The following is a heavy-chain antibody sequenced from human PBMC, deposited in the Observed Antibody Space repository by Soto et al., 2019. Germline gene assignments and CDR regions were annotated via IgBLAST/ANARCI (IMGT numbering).Heavy chain of an antibody. D-gene: IGHD2-15*01. Sequence: SETLSLTCTVSGGSICSYYWSWIRQPPGKGLEWIGYIYYSGSTNYNPSLKSRVTISVDTSKNQFSLKLSSVTAADTAVYYCARGWWPSFDYWGQGTLVTVSS. CDR2: IYYSGST. CDR1: GGSICSYY. V-gene: IGHV4-59*01. CDR3: ARGWWPSFDY. J-gene: IGHJ4*02.